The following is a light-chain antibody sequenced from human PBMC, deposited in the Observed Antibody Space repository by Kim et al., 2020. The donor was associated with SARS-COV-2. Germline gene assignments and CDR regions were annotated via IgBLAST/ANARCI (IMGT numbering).Light chain of an antibody. CDR2: TTS. CDR1: QNIRTY. V-gene: IGKV1-12*01. J-gene: IGKJ3*01. CDR3: QQANSFPFT. Sequence: DIQMSQSPSFVSASVGDRVTITCRASQNIRTYLAWYQQKPGKAPHLLIHTTSSLQSGVPSRFSGSGSGTDFTLTISSLQPEDFATYYCQQANSFPFTFGPGTKVDIK.